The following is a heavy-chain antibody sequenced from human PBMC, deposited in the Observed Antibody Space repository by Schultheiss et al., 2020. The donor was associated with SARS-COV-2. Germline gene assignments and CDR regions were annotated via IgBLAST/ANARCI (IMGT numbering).Heavy chain of an antibody. V-gene: IGHV1-2*02. CDR2: INPNSGGT. CDR3: AGTIDYGDYVGSMDV. CDR1: GYTFTGYY. D-gene: IGHD4-17*01. J-gene: IGHJ6*02. Sequence: ASVKVSCKASGYTFTGYYMHWVRQAPGQGLEWMGWINPNSGGTNYAQKLQGRVTMTTDTSTSTAYMELRSLRSDDTAVYYCAGTIDYGDYVGSMDVWGQGTTVTVSS.